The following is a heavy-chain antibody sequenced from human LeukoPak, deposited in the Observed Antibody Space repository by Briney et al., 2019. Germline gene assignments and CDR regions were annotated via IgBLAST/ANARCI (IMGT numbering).Heavy chain of an antibody. CDR1: GGSFNGYY. D-gene: IGHD5-12*01. J-gene: IGHJ4*02. V-gene: IGHV4-34*01. Sequence: SETLSLTCAVYGGSFNGYYWTWIRQPPGKGLEWIGEINHSGSTNYNPSLKSRVTVSVDTSKNQFSLELTSVTAADTAVYYCARAREPVAIDYWGQGTLVTVSS. CDR2: INHSGST. CDR3: ARAREPVAIDY.